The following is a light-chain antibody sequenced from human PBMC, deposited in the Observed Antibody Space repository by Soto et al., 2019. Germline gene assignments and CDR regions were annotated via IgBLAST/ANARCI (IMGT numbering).Light chain of an antibody. V-gene: IGKV1-5*03. CDR1: QSISNW. J-gene: IGKJ1*01. CDR3: QQYNTYQWT. CDR2: KAS. Sequence: DIQMTQSPSTLSASVGDTVTITCRASQSISNWLAWYQQRPGKAPNLLIYKASSLEGGVPSRFSGSGSGTDLTLTISSLQPDDFASYYCQQYNTYQWTFGQGTRVE.